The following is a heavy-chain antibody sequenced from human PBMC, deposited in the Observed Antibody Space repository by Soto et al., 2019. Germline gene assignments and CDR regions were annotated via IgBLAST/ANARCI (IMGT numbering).Heavy chain of an antibody. Sequence: QVQLVQSGAEVKKPGASVKVSCKASGYTFTSYGISWVRQAPGQGLEWMGWISAYNGNTNYAQKLQGRVTMTTDTARRTAYMELRSLRSDDTDVYYCARAPRYDCSGYYYRPWGQGTLVTVSS. CDR1: GYTFTSYG. CDR3: ARAPRYDCSGYYYRP. V-gene: IGHV1-18*01. D-gene: IGHD3-22*01. CDR2: ISAYNGNT. J-gene: IGHJ4*02.